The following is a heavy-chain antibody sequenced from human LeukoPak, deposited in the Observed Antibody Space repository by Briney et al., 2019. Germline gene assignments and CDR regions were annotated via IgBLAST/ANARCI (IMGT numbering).Heavy chain of an antibody. Sequence: PGGSLRLSCAASGFTFNNYAMRWVRQAPGKGLEWVSGISGSGTTINYADSVKGRFTISRDNSKNTVYLQMNSLRAEDTAVYFCAKRLGSGPPIYGMDVWGQGTTVTVSS. V-gene: IGHV3-23*01. CDR2: ISGSGTTI. CDR3: AKRLGSGPPIYGMDV. J-gene: IGHJ6*02. D-gene: IGHD3-3*01. CDR1: GFTFNNYA.